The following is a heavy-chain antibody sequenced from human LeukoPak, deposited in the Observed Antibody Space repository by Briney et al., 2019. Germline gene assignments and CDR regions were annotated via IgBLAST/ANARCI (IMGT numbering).Heavy chain of an antibody. CDR3: ARGDVVVVAATPDLDY. CDR2: MNPNSGNT. D-gene: IGHD2-15*01. V-gene: IGHV1-8*01. Sequence: GASVKVSCKASGYTFTSYDINWVRQATGQGLEWMGWMNPNSGNTGYAQKFRGRVTMTRNTSISTAYMELSSLRSEDTAVYYCARGDVVVVAATPDLDYWGQGTLVTVSS. CDR1: GYTFTSYD. J-gene: IGHJ4*02.